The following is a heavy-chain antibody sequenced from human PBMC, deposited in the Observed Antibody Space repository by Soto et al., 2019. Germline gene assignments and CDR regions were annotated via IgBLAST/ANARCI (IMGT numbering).Heavy chain of an antibody. CDR3: AKTHNFTGYYTGFDS. CDR2: GSDGGGST. Sequence: HPVGSLRLSGIVAGFSFGGYVLAWVRPASLKGLVWGAAGSDGGGSTYYADSVRGRFSSSRDKAGKMVYLQMNSIKSGDTAVYYRAKTHNFTGYYTGFDSWGQRTRVTVSS. D-gene: IGHD3-9*01. CDR1: GFSFGGYV. V-gene: IGHV3-23*01. J-gene: IGHJ4*02.